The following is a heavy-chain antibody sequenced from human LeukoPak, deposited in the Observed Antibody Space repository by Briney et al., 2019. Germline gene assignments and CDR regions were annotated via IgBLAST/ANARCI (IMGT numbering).Heavy chain of an antibody. CDR2: ISAYNGNT. CDR1: GYTFTSYG. D-gene: IGHD3-10*01. Sequence: ASVKVSCKASGYTFTSYGISWVRQAPGQGLEWMGWISAYNGNTNYAQKLQGRVTMTTDTSTSTAYMELRSLRSDDTAVYYCARVVRGDYVLSDWFDPWGQGTLVTVSP. J-gene: IGHJ5*02. V-gene: IGHV1-18*01. CDR3: ARVVRGDYVLSDWFDP.